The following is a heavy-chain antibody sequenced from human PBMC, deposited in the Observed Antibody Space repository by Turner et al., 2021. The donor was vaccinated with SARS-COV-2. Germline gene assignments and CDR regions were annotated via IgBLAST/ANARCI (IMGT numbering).Heavy chain of an antibody. J-gene: IGHJ2*01. Sequence: EVQLVASGGGLVQPGGSMRLSCAASGFTFSNYDMHWVRQVAGKGLELFSAVDTAGGEYYAGSVNGRFTISRENAKNSFYLQLNSLTAGDTAVYYCVKEGRAVAGNWHFDLWGRGSLVTVSS. D-gene: IGHD6-19*01. CDR3: VKEGRAVAGNWHFDL. V-gene: IGHV3-13*01. CDR1: GFTFSNYD. CDR2: VDTAGGE.